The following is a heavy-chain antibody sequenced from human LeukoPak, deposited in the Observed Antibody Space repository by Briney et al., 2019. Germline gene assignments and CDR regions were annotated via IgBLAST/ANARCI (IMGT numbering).Heavy chain of an antibody. J-gene: IGHJ4*02. Sequence: GASVKVSCKASGYTFNSYGISWVRQAPGQGLEWMGWISIYTGNTKYGEKFQGRATMTRDTSTSTACLEVRSLSSDDTAVYYCARVRGTALTAYPGYFDYWGQGTLVTVSS. CDR2: ISIYTGNT. D-gene: IGHD2-21*02. V-gene: IGHV1-18*04. CDR1: GYTFNSYG. CDR3: ARVRGTALTAYPGYFDY.